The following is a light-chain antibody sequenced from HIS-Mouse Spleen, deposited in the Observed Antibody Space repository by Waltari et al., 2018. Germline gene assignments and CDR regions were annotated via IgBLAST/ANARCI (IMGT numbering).Light chain of an antibody. Sequence: SYELTQPPSVSVSPGQTARITCSGDALPKKYAYWYQQKSGQPPVLVIYQDSKPPSGIPERFSGSSSGTMATLTISGAQVEDEADYYCYSTDSSGNHRVFGGGTKLTVL. V-gene: IGLV3-10*01. J-gene: IGLJ2*01. CDR1: ALPKKY. CDR2: QDS. CDR3: YSTDSSGNHRV.